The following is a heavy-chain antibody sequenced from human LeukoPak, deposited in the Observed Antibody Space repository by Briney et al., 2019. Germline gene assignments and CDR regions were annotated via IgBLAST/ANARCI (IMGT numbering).Heavy chain of an antibody. J-gene: IGHJ6*03. D-gene: IGHD3-10*01. Sequence: PGGSLRLSCAASGFTFSSYAMSWVRQAPGKGLEWVSAISGSGGSTYYADSVKGRFTISRDNSKNALYLQMNSLRAEDTAVYYCAKDLVTMVRGARDYYMDVWGKGTTVTVSS. CDR1: GFTFSSYA. CDR2: ISGSGGST. CDR3: AKDLVTMVRGARDYYMDV. V-gene: IGHV3-23*01.